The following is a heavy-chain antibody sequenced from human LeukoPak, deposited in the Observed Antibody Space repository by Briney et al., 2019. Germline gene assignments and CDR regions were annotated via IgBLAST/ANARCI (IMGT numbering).Heavy chain of an antibody. Sequence: PSETLSLTCTVSGGSISSGGYYWSWIRQPAGKGLEWIGRIYTNGSTNYNPSLKSRVTMSVDTSKNQFSLKLSSVTAADTAVYYCARWRREYYFDYWGQGTLVTVSS. D-gene: IGHD3-10*01. CDR3: ARWRREYYFDY. J-gene: IGHJ4*02. CDR2: IYTNGST. V-gene: IGHV4-61*02. CDR1: GGSISSGGYY.